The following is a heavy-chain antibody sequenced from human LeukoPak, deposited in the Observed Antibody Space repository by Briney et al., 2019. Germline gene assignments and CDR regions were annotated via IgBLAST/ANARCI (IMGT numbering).Heavy chain of an antibody. Sequence: PSQTLSLTCTVSGGSISSGSYYWSWIRQPAGKGLEWIGRIYTSGSTNYNPSLKSRVTISVDTSKNQFSLKLSSVTAADTAVYYCARASVYYYDSGIRSWYYYMDVWGRGTTVTVSS. D-gene: IGHD3-22*01. CDR2: IYTSGST. V-gene: IGHV4-61*02. J-gene: IGHJ6*03. CDR1: GGSISSGSYY. CDR3: ARASVYYYDSGIRSWYYYMDV.